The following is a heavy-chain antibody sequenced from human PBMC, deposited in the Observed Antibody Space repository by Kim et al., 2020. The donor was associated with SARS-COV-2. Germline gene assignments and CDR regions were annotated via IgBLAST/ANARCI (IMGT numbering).Heavy chain of an antibody. CDR2: INPSGGST. Sequence: ASVKVSCKASGYTFTSYYMHWVRQAPGQGLEWMGIINPSGGSTSYAQKFQGRVTMTRDTSTSTVYMELSSLRSEDTAVYYCARARGQVVPAAEFDYWGQGTLVTVSS. CDR1: GYTFTSYY. D-gene: IGHD2-2*01. V-gene: IGHV1-46*01. J-gene: IGHJ4*02. CDR3: ARARGQVVPAAEFDY.